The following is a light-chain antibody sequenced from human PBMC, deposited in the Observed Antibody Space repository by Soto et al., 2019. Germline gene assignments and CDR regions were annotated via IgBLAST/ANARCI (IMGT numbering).Light chain of an antibody. CDR1: SSDVGDYNY. CDR3: CSYAGSYTWV. V-gene: IGLV2-11*01. J-gene: IGLJ3*02. Sequence: QSALTTPRSVYGSPGQSVTISCTGTSSDVGDYNYVSWYQQHPGKAPKLLTYDVSERPSGVPDRFSGSKSGNTASLTISGLQAEYDADYYCCSYAGSYTWVFGGGTQLTVL. CDR2: DVS.